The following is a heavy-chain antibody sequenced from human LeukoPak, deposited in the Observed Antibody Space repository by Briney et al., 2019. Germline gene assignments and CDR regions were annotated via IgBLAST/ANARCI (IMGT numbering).Heavy chain of an antibody. CDR1: GFTFSSYW. V-gene: IGHV3-7*01. D-gene: IGHD3-10*01. CDR2: IKQDGSEK. Sequence: PGGSLRLSCAASGFTFSSYWMSWVRQAPGKGLEWVANIKQDGSEKYYVDSVKGRFTISRDYSKNTLYLHMNSLRAEDTAVYYCARDQAGSGHYADYWGQGTLVTVSS. CDR3: ARDQAGSGHYADY. J-gene: IGHJ4*02.